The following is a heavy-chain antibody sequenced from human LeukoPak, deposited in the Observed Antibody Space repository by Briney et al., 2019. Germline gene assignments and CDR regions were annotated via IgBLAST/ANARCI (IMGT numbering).Heavy chain of an antibody. CDR3: ARDLSYGSGYYYFDY. V-gene: IGHV1-46*01. D-gene: IGHD3-22*01. CDR2: INPSGGST. CDR1: GYTFTSYY. J-gene: IGHJ4*02. Sequence: GASVKVSCKASGYTFTSYYMHWVRQAPGQGLEWMGIINPSGGSTSYAQKFQGRVTMTRDTSTSTVYTELSSLRSEDTAVYYCARDLSYGSGYYYFDYWGQGTLVTVSS.